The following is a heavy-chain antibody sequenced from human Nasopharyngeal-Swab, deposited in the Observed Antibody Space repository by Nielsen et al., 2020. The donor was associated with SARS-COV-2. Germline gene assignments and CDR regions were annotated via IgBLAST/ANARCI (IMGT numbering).Heavy chain of an antibody. V-gene: IGHV1-8*01. CDR1: GYTFTSYD. J-gene: IGHJ6*02. D-gene: IGHD2-15*01. CDR2: MSPNSGNT. CDR3: ARDIVVVVAATPYYYYGMDV. Sequence: ASVKVSCKASGYTFTSYDINWVRQATGQGLEWMGWMSPNSGNTGYAQKFQGRVTMTRNTSISTAYMELSSLRSEDTAVYYCARDIVVVVAATPYYYYGMDVWGQGTTVTVSS.